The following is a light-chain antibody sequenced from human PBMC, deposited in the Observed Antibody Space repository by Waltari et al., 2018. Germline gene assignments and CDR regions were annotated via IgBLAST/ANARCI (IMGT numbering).Light chain of an antibody. V-gene: IGLV2-18*02. Sequence: QSGLTQPPSVSGSPGQSVTISSTGTSSDVGSYNRVSWYQQSPGTAPRLMIYEVSSRPSGIPDRFSGSKSGNTASLTISGLQAEDEGDYYCCSHTSSNTLIFGGGTKVSVL. CDR1: SSDVGSYNR. CDR3: CSHTSSNTLI. CDR2: EVS. J-gene: IGLJ2*01.